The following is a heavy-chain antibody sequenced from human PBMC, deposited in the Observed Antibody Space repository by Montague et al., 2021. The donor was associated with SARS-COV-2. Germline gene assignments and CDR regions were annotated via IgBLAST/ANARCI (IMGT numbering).Heavy chain of an antibody. V-gene: IGHV4-31*03. CDR1: GGSISSAGYY. CDR3: ARVSVEMSRIGVYYYYGMDL. D-gene: IGHD5-24*01. CDR2: IYYSGST. Sequence: TLSLTCTVSGGSISSAGYYWSWIRQHPGKGLEWIGYIYYSGSTYYNPSLKSRVTISVDTSKNPFSLRLSSVTAADTAVYYCARVSVEMSRIGVYYYYGMDLWGQGTMVTVSS. J-gene: IGHJ6*02.